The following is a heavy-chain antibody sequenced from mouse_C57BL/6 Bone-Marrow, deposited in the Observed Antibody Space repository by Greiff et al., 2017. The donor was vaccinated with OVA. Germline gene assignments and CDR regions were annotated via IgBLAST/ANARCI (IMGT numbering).Heavy chain of an antibody. CDR3: AINWDWYFDV. CDR2: IWSGGST. Sequence: VQLQQSGPGLVQPSQCLSITCTASGFSFTSYGVHWVRQPPGKGLEWLGVIWSGGSTAYNAAFISRLSISKDNYKSQVSFKMNSLQADDTAIYYCAINWDWYFDVWGTGTTVTVSS. D-gene: IGHD4-1*02. V-gene: IGHV2-4*01. J-gene: IGHJ1*03. CDR1: GFSFTSYG.